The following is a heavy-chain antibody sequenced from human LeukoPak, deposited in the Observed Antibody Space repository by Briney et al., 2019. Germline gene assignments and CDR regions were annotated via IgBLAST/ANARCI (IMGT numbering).Heavy chain of an antibody. CDR2: IYSSGST. CDR3: ARHGGDIVVVPDTIDLPFDY. D-gene: IGHD2-2*01. J-gene: IGHJ4*02. CDR1: GDSISSSNYY. V-gene: IGHV4-39*01. Sequence: PSETLSLTCTVSGDSISSSNYYWGWIRQPPGKGLEWIGSIYSSGSTYYSPSLKSRVTISVDTSKSQFSLKLTSVTAADTAVYYCARHGGDIVVVPDTIDLPFDYWGQGTLVTVSS.